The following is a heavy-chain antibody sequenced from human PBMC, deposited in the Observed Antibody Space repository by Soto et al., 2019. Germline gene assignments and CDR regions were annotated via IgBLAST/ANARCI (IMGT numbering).Heavy chain of an antibody. CDR2: ISSSSSTI. CDR3: ARGSYSAVIVGATIAFDI. J-gene: IGHJ3*02. CDR1: GFTFSSYS. V-gene: IGHV3-48*01. D-gene: IGHD1-26*01. Sequence: EVQLVESGGGLVQPGGSLRLSCAASGFTFSSYSMNWVHQAPGKGLEWVSYISSSSSTIYYADSVKGRFTISRDNAKNSLYLQMNSLRAEDTAVYYCARGSYSAVIVGATIAFDIWGQGTMVTVSS.